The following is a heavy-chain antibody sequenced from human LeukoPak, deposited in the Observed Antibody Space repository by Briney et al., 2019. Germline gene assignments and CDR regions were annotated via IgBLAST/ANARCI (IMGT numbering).Heavy chain of an antibody. CDR1: GYTFTSYA. CDR3: ASIAVAGTPGYFDY. Sequence: HWASVKVSCKASGYTFTSYAMNWVRQAPGQGLEWMGWINTNTGNPTYAQGFTGRFVFSLDTSVSTAYLQISSLKAEDTAVYYCASIAVAGTPGYFDYWGQGTLVTVSS. J-gene: IGHJ4*02. D-gene: IGHD6-19*01. CDR2: INTNTGNP. V-gene: IGHV7-4-1*02.